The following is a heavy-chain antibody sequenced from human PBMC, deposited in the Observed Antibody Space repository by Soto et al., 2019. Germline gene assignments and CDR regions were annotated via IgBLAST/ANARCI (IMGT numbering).Heavy chain of an antibody. V-gene: IGHV3-30*18. CDR3: AKTDRKLPLWFTIGDV. CDR2: ISYDGNNK. CDR1: GFTFSSYG. D-gene: IGHD3-10*01. J-gene: IGHJ6*02. Sequence: QVPLVESGGGVVQPGRSLRLSCAASGFTFSSYGMHWVRQAPGKGLEWVAVISYDGNNKYYADSVKGRFIVPRDNSKNTLYLQMSRLKPEDTAVYYCAKTDRKLPLWFTIGDVWGQGTTVTVSS.